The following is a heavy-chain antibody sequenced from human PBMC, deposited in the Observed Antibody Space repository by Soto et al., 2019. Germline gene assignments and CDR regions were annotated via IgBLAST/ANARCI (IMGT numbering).Heavy chain of an antibody. CDR3: AGVVGVVPAAMLYFQH. Sequence: EVQLVESGGGLVQPGGSLRLSCAASGFTFSSYWMSWVRQAPGKGLEWVANIKQDGSEQYYVDSVKGRFTISRDNAKNALYLQMNSLRAEDVAVYYCAGVVGVVPAAMLYFQHWGQCTVVTVSS. CDR2: IKQDGSEQ. CDR1: GFTFSSYW. J-gene: IGHJ1*01. D-gene: IGHD2-2*01. V-gene: IGHV3-7*05.